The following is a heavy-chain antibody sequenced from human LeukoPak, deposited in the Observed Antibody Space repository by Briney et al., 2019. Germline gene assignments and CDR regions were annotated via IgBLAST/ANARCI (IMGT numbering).Heavy chain of an antibody. CDR2: ISYDGSNK. D-gene: IGHD3-22*01. J-gene: IGHJ4*02. CDR1: GFIFSSYG. Sequence: HPGGSLRLSCEVSGFIFSSYGMHWVRQAPGKGLEWVSFISYDGSNKYYADSVKGRFTISRDNSKNTLYLQMNSLRAEDTAVYYCASCHYDSSGLFDYWGRGTLVTVSS. CDR3: ASCHYDSSGLFDY. V-gene: IGHV3-30*19.